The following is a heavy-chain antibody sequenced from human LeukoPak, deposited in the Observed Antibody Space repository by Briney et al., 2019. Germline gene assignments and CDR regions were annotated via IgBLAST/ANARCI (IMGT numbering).Heavy chain of an antibody. CDR2: ISSSSSYI. D-gene: IGHD3-10*01. V-gene: IGHV3-21*01. CDR1: GFTFSSYS. CDR3: ARDPDYYGSGRGGHY. Sequence: GGSLRLSCAASGFTFSSYSMNWVRQAPGKGLEWVSSISSSSSYIYYADSVKGRFTISRDNAKNSPYLQMNSLRAEDTAVYYCARDPDYYGSGRGGHYWGQGTLVTVSS. J-gene: IGHJ4*02.